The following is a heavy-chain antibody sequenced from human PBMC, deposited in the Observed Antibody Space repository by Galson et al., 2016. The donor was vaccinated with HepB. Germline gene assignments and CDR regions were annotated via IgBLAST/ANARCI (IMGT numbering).Heavy chain of an antibody. D-gene: IGHD3-10*01. CDR3: AKDHGYFGSGSHHY. CDR1: GFIFNSYG. Sequence: SLRLSCAASGFIFNSYGTHWVRQAPGKGLEWVAVISYDGSNKYYADSVKGRFTNSRDNSKNTLYLQMNSLRDEDKAIYYCAKDHGYFGSGSHHYWGQGTLVTVSS. J-gene: IGHJ4*02. CDR2: ISYDGSNK. V-gene: IGHV3-30*18.